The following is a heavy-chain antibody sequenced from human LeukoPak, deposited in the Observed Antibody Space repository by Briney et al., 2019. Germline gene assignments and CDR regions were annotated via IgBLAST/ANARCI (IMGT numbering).Heavy chain of an antibody. V-gene: IGHV3-9*01. Sequence: PGRSLRLSCAASGFTFDDYAMHWVRQAPGKGLEWVSGISWNSGSIGYADSVKGRFTISRDNAKNSLYLQMNSLRAEDTALYYCAKQSGYSYGYADYWGQGTLVTVSS. D-gene: IGHD5-18*01. J-gene: IGHJ4*02. CDR2: ISWNSGSI. CDR3: AKQSGYSYGYADY. CDR1: GFTFDDYA.